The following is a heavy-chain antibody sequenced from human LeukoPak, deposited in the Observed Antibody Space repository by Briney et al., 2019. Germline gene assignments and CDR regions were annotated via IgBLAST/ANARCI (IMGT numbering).Heavy chain of an antibody. CDR2: IYYSGST. CDR1: GGSISSGDYY. CDR3: ARDLVRIRTLKHPYGDYEQFFDY. Sequence: SETLSPTCTVSGGSISSGDYYWSWIRQPPGKGLEWIGYIYYSGSTYYNPSLKSRVTISVDTSKNQFSLKLSSVTAADTAVYYCARDLVRIRTLKHPYGDYEQFFDYWGQGTLVTVSS. J-gene: IGHJ4*02. V-gene: IGHV4-30-4*01. D-gene: IGHD4-17*01.